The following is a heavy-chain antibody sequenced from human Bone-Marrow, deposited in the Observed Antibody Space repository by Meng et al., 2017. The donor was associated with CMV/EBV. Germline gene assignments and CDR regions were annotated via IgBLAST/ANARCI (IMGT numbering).Heavy chain of an antibody. CDR3: ARVPSSSWQFNSFDP. D-gene: IGHD6-13*01. V-gene: IGHV4-4*01. CDR2: IYLGGNT. J-gene: IGHJ5*02. Sequence: GSFSSSNWWSLVRQPQGTGLGLVGVIYLGGNTNYNPSLKLQGTLSIDKATNQFSLKLSSVTTAPTAMYSCARVPSSSWQFNSFDPWGQGTLVTVSS. CDR1: GSFSSSNW.